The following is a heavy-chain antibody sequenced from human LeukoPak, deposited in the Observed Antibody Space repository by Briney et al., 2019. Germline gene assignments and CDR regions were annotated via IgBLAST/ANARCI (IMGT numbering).Heavy chain of an antibody. Sequence: PGGSLRLSCAASGFTFDDYGMSWVRQAPGKGLEWVSGINWNGGSTGYADSVKGRFTISRDNSKNTLYLQMNSLRAEDTAVYYCAKGLLRYFDWSNRAYFDYWGQGTLVTVSS. CDR3: AKGLLRYFDWSNRAYFDY. CDR2: INWNGGST. D-gene: IGHD3-9*01. J-gene: IGHJ4*02. V-gene: IGHV3-20*04. CDR1: GFTFDDYG.